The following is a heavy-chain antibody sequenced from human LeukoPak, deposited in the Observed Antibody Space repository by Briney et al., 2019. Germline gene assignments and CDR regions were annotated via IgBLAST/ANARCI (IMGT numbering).Heavy chain of an antibody. CDR2: ITSDVTRT. CDR3: VRGKSLAAAAGTDNFDY. Sequence: GGSLRLSCVASGFTFTTYWIHWVRQAPGKGLVWVSRITSDVTRTNYADSVKGRFTISRDNAKNTVYLHMSSLTAEDTAVYYCVRGKSLAAAAGTDNFDYWGQRTLVTVSS. V-gene: IGHV3-74*01. D-gene: IGHD6-13*01. CDR1: GFTFTTYW. J-gene: IGHJ4*02.